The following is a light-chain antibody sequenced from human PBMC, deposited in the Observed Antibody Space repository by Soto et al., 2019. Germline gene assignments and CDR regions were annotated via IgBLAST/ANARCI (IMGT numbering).Light chain of an antibody. CDR1: QSIINN. CDR2: DAS. CDR3: QEYGSSSWP. Sequence: ENVVPLSPATVSLTKGERATLSCRASQSIINNLPWYQQKPGQVPRLLIYDASNRATGIPARFSGSGSETDFTLTIISLEPEDFAVYYCQEYGSSSWPSGQVATV. V-gene: IGKV3-11*01. J-gene: IGKJ1*01.